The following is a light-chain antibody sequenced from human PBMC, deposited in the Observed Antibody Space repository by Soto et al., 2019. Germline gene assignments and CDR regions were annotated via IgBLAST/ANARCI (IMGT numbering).Light chain of an antibody. Sequence: DIQMTQSPSSLSASVGDRVTITCQASQNINNYLNCYQHKPGRAPKLLIYDASNLEAGVPSRFRGSGSGTDFTFTISRLQPEDIATYYCQQYENLPTFGQGTRLEIK. CDR3: QQYENLPT. V-gene: IGKV1-33*01. J-gene: IGKJ5*01. CDR2: DAS. CDR1: QNINNY.